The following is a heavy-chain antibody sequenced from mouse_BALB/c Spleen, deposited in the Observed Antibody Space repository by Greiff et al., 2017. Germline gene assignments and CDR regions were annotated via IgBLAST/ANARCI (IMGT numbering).Heavy chain of an antibody. CDR2: ISSGGSYT. J-gene: IGHJ2*01. D-gene: IGHD1-1*01. CDR3: AGSGYYGSGYPYFDY. Sequence: EVMLVESGGGLVKPGGSLKLSCAASGFTFSSYAMSWVRQTPEKRLEWVATISSGGSYTYYPDSVKGRFTISRDNAKNTLYLQMSSLRSEDTAMYYCAGSGYYGSGYPYFDYWGQGTTLTVSA. V-gene: IGHV5-9-1*01. CDR1: GFTFSSYA.